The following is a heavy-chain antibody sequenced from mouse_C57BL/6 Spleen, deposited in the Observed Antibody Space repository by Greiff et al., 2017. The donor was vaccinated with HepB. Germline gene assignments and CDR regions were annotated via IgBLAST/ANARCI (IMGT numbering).Heavy chain of an antibody. CDR3: ARGGGLYYGNSRDY. J-gene: IGHJ2*01. D-gene: IGHD2-1*01. Sequence: QVQLQQPGAELVKPGASVKLSCKASGYTFTSYWMQWVKQRPGQGLEWIGEIDPSDSYTNYNQKFKGKATLTVDTSSSTAYMQLSSLTSEDSAVYYCARGGGLYYGNSRDYWGQGTTLTVSS. V-gene: IGHV1-50*01. CDR1: GYTFTSYW. CDR2: IDPSDSYT.